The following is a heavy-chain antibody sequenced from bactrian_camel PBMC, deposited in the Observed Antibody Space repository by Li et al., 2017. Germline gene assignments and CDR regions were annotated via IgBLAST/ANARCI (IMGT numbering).Heavy chain of an antibody. CDR2: IIYDGDIT. J-gene: IGHJ4*01. CDR1: EFAFSSYY. Sequence: QVQLVESGGGLVQPGGSLRLSCAASEFAFSSYYMTWVRQAPGKGLEWVSRIIYDGDITSYADSVKGRFTISKDNAENTLYLQMNSLKPEDTAVYYCAAAGGSWSLPYWGQGTQVTVS. D-gene: IGHD6*01. CDR3: AAAGGSWSLPY. V-gene: IGHV3-2*01.